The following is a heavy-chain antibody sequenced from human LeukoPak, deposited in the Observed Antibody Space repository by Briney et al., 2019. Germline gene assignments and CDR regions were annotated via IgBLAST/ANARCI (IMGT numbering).Heavy chain of an antibody. D-gene: IGHD5-12*01. V-gene: IGHV3-21*01. CDR1: GFTFSSYS. CDR2: IISSSSYI. J-gene: IGHJ4*02. CDR3: ARDPGYAAEFDY. Sequence: GGSLRLSCAASGFTFSSYSMNWVRQAPGKWLEWVSSIISSSSYIYYADSVKGRFTISRDNAKNSLYLQMNSLRAEDTAVYYCARDPGYAAEFDYWGQGTLVTVSS.